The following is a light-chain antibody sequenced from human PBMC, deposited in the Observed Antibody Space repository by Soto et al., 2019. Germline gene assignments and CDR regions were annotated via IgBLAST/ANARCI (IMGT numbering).Light chain of an antibody. CDR1: QGIRNF. V-gene: IGKV1-27*01. Sequence: IQMTQSQTSRSASVGDRVTITCQASQGIRNFVAWYQQKPGKAPKLLIYAASTLQSGVPSRFSGSGSGTDFTLTINSLQPEDVATYSCQQYSSVPVFGPGTKVEIK. CDR3: QQYSSVPV. CDR2: AAS. J-gene: IGKJ3*01.